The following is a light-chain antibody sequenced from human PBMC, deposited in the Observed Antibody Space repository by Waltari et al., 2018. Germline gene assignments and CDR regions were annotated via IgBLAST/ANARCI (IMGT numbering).Light chain of an antibody. Sequence: DIVMTQSPDSLAVSLGERATINCKSSQSVSYSSNNKNYLAGYQQRPGQPPRLLIYWAATREAGVPDRFSGSGSGTDFTLTISSLQAEDVAVYFCQQYYSSPQTFGQGTKVEIK. V-gene: IGKV4-1*01. CDR1: QSVSYSSNNKNY. CDR2: WAA. CDR3: QQYYSSPQT. J-gene: IGKJ1*01.